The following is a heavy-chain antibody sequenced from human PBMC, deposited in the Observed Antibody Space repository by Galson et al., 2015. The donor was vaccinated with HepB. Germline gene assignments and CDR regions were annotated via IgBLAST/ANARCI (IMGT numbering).Heavy chain of an antibody. CDR3: AKDKWRSVATIADY. J-gene: IGHJ4*02. Sequence: SLRLSCAASGFIFSSYGMHWVRQAPGKGLEWVAVIWYDGSNKYYADSVKGRFTISRDNSKNTLYLQMNSLRAEDTAVYYCAKDKWRSVATIADYWGQGTLVTVSS. CDR2: IWYDGSNK. D-gene: IGHD5-24*01. V-gene: IGHV3-30*18. CDR1: GFIFSSYG.